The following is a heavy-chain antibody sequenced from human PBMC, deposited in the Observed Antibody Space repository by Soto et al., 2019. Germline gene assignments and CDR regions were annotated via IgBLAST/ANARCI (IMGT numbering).Heavy chain of an antibody. D-gene: IGHD6-13*01. Sequence: GSLRLSCAASGFTFSSYGMHWVRQAPGKGLEWVAVISYDGSNKYYTDSVKGRFTISRDNSKNTLYLQMNSLRAEDTAVYYCATLWYSSSSAFDYWGQGTLVTVPS. CDR3: ATLWYSSSSAFDY. J-gene: IGHJ4*02. CDR1: GFTFSSYG. V-gene: IGHV3-30*03. CDR2: ISYDGSNK.